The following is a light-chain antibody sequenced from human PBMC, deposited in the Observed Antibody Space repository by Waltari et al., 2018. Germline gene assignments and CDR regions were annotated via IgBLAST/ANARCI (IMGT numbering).Light chain of an antibody. V-gene: IGKV1-5*03. J-gene: IGKJ1*01. CDR3: QHYQNFPWT. CDR2: QAS. CDR1: QSVSTW. Sequence: DIQLTQSPFTVSASVGDSVTIPCRASQSVSTWLAWFQQKPRKAPKPLIYQASTLEPGVPSRFSGSGSGTEFTLTISSLQPDDFATYYCQHYQNFPWTFGQGTRVEIK.